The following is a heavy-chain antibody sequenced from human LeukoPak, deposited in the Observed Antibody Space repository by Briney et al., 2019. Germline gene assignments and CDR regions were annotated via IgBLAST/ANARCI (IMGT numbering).Heavy chain of an antibody. D-gene: IGHD5-12*01. CDR2: INPNNGGT. CDR3: ARGAHLDIVAGYYYYYYMDV. Sequence: AASVKVSCKASGYTFTGYYMHWVRQAPGQGLVWMGWINPNNGGTNYAQKFQGRVTMTRDTSVSTAYMELSRLRSDDTAVYYCARGAHLDIVAGYYYYYYMDVWGKGTTVTISS. J-gene: IGHJ6*03. CDR1: GYTFTGYY. V-gene: IGHV1-2*02.